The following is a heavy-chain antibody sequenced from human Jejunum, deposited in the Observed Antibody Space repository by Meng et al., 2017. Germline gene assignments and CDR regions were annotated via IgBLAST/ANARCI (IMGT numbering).Heavy chain of an antibody. J-gene: IGHJ6*02. CDR3: ARVPQTTYYGMDV. CDR1: GDSVSSNSAS. D-gene: IGHD4-11*01. CDR2: TYYRFKWYN. V-gene: IGHV6-1*01. Sequence: SQTLSLTCAIPGDSVSSNSASWNWIRQSPSRGLEWLGRTYYRFKWYNDYAVSVKSRITINPDTSNNQFYLQLNSVTPEDTAVYYCARVPQTTYYGMDVWGQGTTVTVSS.